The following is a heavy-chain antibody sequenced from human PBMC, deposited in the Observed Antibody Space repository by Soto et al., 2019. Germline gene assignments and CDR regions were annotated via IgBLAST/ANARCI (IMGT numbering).Heavy chain of an antibody. V-gene: IGHV1-69*13. CDR3: ARWDRQNYFDY. J-gene: IGHJ4*02. D-gene: IGHD1-26*01. CDR2: IIPIFGTA. Sequence: GASVKVSCKASGGTFSSYAISWVRQAPGQGLEWMGGIIPIFGTANYAQKFQGRVTITADESTGTAYMELSSLRSEDTAVYYCARWDRQNYFDYWGQGTLVTVSS. CDR1: GGTFSSYA.